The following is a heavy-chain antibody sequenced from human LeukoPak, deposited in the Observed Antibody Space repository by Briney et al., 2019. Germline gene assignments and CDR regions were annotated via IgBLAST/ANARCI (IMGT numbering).Heavy chain of an antibody. CDR3: AKGKVVPAAVFDY. CDR2: ISGSGGST. J-gene: IGHJ4*02. D-gene: IGHD2-2*01. CDR1: GFTFSTYS. V-gene: IGHV3-23*01. Sequence: GGSLRLSCAASGFTFSTYSMNWVRQAPGKGLEWVSAISGSGGSTYYADSVKGRFTISRDNSKNTLYLQMNSLRAEDTAVYYCAKGKVVPAAVFDYWGQGTLVTVSS.